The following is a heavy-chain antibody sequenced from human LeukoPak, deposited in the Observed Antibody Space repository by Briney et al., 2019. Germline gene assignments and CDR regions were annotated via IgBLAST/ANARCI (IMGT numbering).Heavy chain of an antibody. CDR3: ARYKLITVDAFDV. J-gene: IGHJ3*01. V-gene: IGHV4-59*01. CDR1: GGSISTYS. CDR2: VYDSGTT. D-gene: IGHD2-8*01. Sequence: PSETLSLTCTVSGGSISTYSWNWIRQPPGKGLEWIGYVYDSGTTDYNPSLKSRLTISVDTSKNQFSLRLSSVTAADTAVYYCARYKLITVDAFDVSGQGTMVTVSS.